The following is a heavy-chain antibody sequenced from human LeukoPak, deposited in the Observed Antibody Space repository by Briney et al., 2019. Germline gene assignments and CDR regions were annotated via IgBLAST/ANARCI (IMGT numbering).Heavy chain of an antibody. CDR2: IKSKTDGGTT. J-gene: IGHJ4*02. Sequence: PGGSLRLSCAASGFTFSNAWMSWVRQAPGKGLEWVGRIKSKTDGGTTDYAAPVKGRFTISRDDSKNTLYLQMNSLKTEDTAVYYCTTDTAMVSEPIAFFDYWGQGTLVTVSS. V-gene: IGHV3-15*01. D-gene: IGHD5-18*01. CDR1: GFTFSNAW. CDR3: TTDTAMVSEPIAFFDY.